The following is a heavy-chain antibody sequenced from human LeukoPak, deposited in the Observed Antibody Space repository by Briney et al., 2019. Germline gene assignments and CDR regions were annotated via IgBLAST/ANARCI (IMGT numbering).Heavy chain of an antibody. CDR3: ARNNGMDV. CDR1: GFTFSTYW. J-gene: IGHJ6*02. V-gene: IGHV3-7*03. Sequence: QTGGSLRLSCAASGFTFSTYWMPWVRQVPGRGPEWVANVNRDGSETYYLDSVKGRFTISKDNAKNSLYLQMNSLRAEDTALYHCARNNGMDVWGQGTTVIVSS. CDR2: VNRDGSET.